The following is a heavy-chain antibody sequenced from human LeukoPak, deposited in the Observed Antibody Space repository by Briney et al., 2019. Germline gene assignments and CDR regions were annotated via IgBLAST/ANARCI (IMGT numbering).Heavy chain of an antibody. CDR1: GGSISNYY. Sequence: NTSETLSLTCTVSGGSISNYYWSWIRQPAGKGLEWIGRIYTSGTADYNPSLKSRVTISVDTSKNQFSLKLSSVTAADTAVYYCARYVWGSYPTFEDYWGQGTLVTVSS. V-gene: IGHV4-4*07. CDR2: IYTSGTA. J-gene: IGHJ4*02. D-gene: IGHD3-16*02. CDR3: ARYVWGSYPTFEDY.